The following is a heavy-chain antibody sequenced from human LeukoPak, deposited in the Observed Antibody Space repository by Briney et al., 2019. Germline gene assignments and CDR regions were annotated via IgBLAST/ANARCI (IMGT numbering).Heavy chain of an antibody. CDR3: ARGGLLWFGEENYYMDV. V-gene: IGHV1-2*02. J-gene: IGHJ6*03. D-gene: IGHD3-10*01. Sequence: GASVKVSCKASGYTFTGYYMHWVRQAPGQGLEWMGWINPNSGGTNYAQKFQGRVTMTRDTSISTAYMELSRLRSEDTAVYYCARGGLLWFGEENYYMDVWGKGTTVTISS. CDR2: INPNSGGT. CDR1: GYTFTGYY.